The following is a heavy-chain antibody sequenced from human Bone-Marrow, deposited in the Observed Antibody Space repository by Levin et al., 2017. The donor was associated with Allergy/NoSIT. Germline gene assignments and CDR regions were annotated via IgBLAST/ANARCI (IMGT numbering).Heavy chain of an antibody. D-gene: IGHD6-25*01. CDR3: TVSSPAAYGFEI. Sequence: GGSLRLSCVASGFSTSGTVIHWVRQASGKGLEWVRRIRSKVKNYATAYGASVEGRFIVSRDDSENTAYLQMNALNTEESAVYYCTVSSPAAYGFEIWGQATTVSVSS. CDR1: GFSTSGTV. J-gene: IGHJ3*02. V-gene: IGHV3-73*01. CDR2: IRSKVKNYAT.